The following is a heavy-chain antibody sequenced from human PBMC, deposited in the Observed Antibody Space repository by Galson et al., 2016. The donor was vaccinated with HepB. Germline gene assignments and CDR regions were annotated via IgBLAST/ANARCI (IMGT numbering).Heavy chain of an antibody. CDR3: ARGSNCSGGRCFWFDP. D-gene: IGHD2-15*01. Sequence: TLSLTCTVSGGSISSGGYYWTWIRQHPGKGLEWIGDIYDSGSTYYNSSLKSRVIISVDTSKNQFSLMLGSVTAADPAIYYCARGSNCSGGRCFWFDPWGQGTLVTVSS. CDR2: IYDSGST. CDR1: GGSISSGGYY. V-gene: IGHV4-31*03. J-gene: IGHJ5*02.